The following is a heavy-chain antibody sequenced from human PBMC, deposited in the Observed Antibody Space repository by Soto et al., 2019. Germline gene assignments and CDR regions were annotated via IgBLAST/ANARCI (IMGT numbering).Heavy chain of an antibody. V-gene: IGHV4-59*01. CDR2: IYYSGST. J-gene: IGHJ5*02. CDR3: ARGRYSSSWHPMNWFDP. D-gene: IGHD6-13*01. Sequence: LSLTCTVSGGSISSYYWSWIRQPPGKGLEWIGYIYYSGSTNYNPSLKSRVTISVDTSKNQFSLKLSSVTAADTAVYYCARGRYSSSWHPMNWFDPWGQGTLVTVSS. CDR1: GGSISSYY.